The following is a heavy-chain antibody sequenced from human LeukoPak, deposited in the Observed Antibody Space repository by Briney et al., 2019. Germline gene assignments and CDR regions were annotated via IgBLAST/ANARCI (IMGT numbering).Heavy chain of an antibody. CDR1: GYTFTSYA. CDR3: ARGWEVDYYDSSGYFDY. Sequence: ASVKVSFKASGYTFTSYAMNWVRQAPGQGLEWMGWINTNTGNPTYAQGFTGRFVFSLDTSVSTAYLQISSLKAEDTAVYYCARGWEVDYYDSSGYFDYWGQGTLVTVSS. CDR2: INTNTGNP. D-gene: IGHD3-22*01. J-gene: IGHJ4*02. V-gene: IGHV7-4-1*02.